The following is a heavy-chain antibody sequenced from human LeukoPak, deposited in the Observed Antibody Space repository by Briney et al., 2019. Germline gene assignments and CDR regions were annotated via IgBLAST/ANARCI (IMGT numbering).Heavy chain of an antibody. J-gene: IGHJ4*02. CDR3: ARADYDFWSGHYYYFDY. CDR2: IKQDGSEK. D-gene: IGHD3-3*01. Sequence: GGSLRLSCVVSGFTFSSYWMSWVRQAPGKGLEWVANIKQDGSEKYYVDSVKGRFTISRDNAKKSLYLQMNSLRAEDTAVYYCARADYDFWSGHYYYFDYWGQGTLVTVSS. V-gene: IGHV3-7*01. CDR1: GFTFSSYW.